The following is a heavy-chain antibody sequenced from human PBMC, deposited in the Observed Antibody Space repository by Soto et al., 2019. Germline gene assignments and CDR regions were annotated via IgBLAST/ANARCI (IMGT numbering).Heavy chain of an antibody. CDR2: TYYRSQWFN. CDR1: GDSVSSNIVT. CDR3: ARLVGTSWFVG. V-gene: IGHV6-1*01. J-gene: IGHJ4*02. Sequence: SQTLSLTCAISGDSVSSNIVTWDWIRQSPSRGLEWLGRTYYRSQWFNDYAVSVKSRMTINADTSKNQFSLQLNYVTPEDTAVYYCARLVGTSWFVGWGQGTPVTVSS. D-gene: IGHD6-13*01.